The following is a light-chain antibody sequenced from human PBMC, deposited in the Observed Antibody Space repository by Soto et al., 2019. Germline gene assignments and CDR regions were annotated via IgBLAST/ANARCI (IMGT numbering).Light chain of an antibody. Sequence: ESVLTQSPGTLSLSPGERATLSCRASQSLSKTYLAWYQKKPGQAPRLLIDGASSRATGTPDRFSGSGSGTDFTLPISRLEPEDFAVYYCQQYVSPPWTFGQGTKVDIK. CDR2: GAS. V-gene: IGKV3-20*01. CDR3: QQYVSPPWT. CDR1: QSLSKTY. J-gene: IGKJ1*01.